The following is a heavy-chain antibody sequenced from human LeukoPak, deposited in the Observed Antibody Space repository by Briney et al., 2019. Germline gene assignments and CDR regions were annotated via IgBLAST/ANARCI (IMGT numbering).Heavy chain of an antibody. CDR1: GFTFSSYD. Sequence: GGSLRLSCAASGFTFSSYDMSWVRQAPGKGLEWVSAISGSGGSTYYADSVKGRFTISRDNSKNTLYLQMNSLRAEDTAVYYCANDAAHSSGYLYYFDYWGQGTLVTVSS. V-gene: IGHV3-23*01. CDR3: ANDAAHSSGYLYYFDY. D-gene: IGHD3-22*01. CDR2: ISGSGGST. J-gene: IGHJ4*02.